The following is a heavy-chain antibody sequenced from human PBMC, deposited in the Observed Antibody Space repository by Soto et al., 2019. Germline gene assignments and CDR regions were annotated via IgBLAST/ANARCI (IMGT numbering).Heavy chain of an antibody. CDR2: VHFSGST. J-gene: IGHJ4*02. CDR1: GGSVTNYY. Sequence: PSETLSLTCSVSGGSVTNYYWSWIRQPPGKGLEWIGNVHFSGSTDYNPSLRSRVSISLDTSTNKFSLNLSSVTAADTAVYFCAREFGFEAAEFDYWGQGALVTVSS. V-gene: IGHV4-59*02. D-gene: IGHD6-13*01. CDR3: AREFGFEAAEFDY.